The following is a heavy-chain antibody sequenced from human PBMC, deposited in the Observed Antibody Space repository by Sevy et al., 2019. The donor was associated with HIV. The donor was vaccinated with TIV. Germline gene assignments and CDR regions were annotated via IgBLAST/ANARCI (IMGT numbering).Heavy chain of an antibody. CDR2: IKQDGSEK. J-gene: IGHJ4*02. CDR1: GFTFSSYW. Sequence: GGSLRLSCAASGFTFSSYWMSWVRQAPGKVLEWVANIKQDGSEKYYVDSVKGRFTISRDNAKNSLYLQMNSLRAEDTAVYYCARARSVVVVITEYYFDYWGQGTLVTVSS. V-gene: IGHV3-7*01. D-gene: IGHD3-22*01. CDR3: ARARSVVVVITEYYFDY.